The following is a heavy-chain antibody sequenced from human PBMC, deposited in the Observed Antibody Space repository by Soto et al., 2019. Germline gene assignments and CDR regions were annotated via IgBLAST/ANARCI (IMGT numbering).Heavy chain of an antibody. V-gene: IGHV4-30-4*08. D-gene: IGHD3-9*01. CDR3: ARVRGLRYFDWLLPFDY. CDR2: IYYSGST. Sequence: PSETLSLTCTVSGGSISSGGYYWSWIRQHPGKGLEWIGYIYYSGSTYYNPSLKSRVTISVDTSKNQFSLKLSSVTAADTAVYYCARVRGLRYFDWLLPFDYWGQGTLVTVSS. CDR1: GGSISSGGYY. J-gene: IGHJ4*02.